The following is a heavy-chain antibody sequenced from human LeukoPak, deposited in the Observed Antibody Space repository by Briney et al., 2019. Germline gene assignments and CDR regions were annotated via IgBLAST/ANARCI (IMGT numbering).Heavy chain of an antibody. V-gene: IGHV4-61*01. J-gene: IGHJ4*02. CDR1: GGSISSSNYY. CDR2: IYYSGST. CDR3: AMGEKNIAFDY. D-gene: IGHD2/OR15-2a*01. Sequence: PSETLSLTCTVSGGSISSSNYYWSWIRQPPGKGLEWIGYIYYSGSTNYNPSLKSRVTTSVDTSKNQFSLKLSSVTAADTAVYYCAMGEKNIAFDYWGQGTLVTVSS.